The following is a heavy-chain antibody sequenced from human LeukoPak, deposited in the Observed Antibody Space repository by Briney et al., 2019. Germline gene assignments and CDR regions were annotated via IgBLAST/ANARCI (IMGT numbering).Heavy chain of an antibody. CDR3: ARGITVGAHDHDAFDI. J-gene: IGHJ3*02. Sequence: PSETLSLTCTVSGGSISSYYWSWIRQPPGKGLEWIGYIYYSGSTNYNPSLKSRVTISVDTSKNQFSLKLSSVTAADTAVYYCARGITVGAHDHDAFDIWGQGTMVTVSS. CDR1: GGSISSYY. CDR2: IYYSGST. D-gene: IGHD1-26*01. V-gene: IGHV4-59*01.